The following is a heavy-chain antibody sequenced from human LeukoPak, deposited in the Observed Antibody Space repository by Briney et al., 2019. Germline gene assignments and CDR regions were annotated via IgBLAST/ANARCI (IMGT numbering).Heavy chain of an antibody. CDR3: ARDQYYYDSHDAFDI. D-gene: IGHD3-22*01. Sequence: GGSLRLSCAASGFTFSSYGMHWVRQAPGKGLEWVAVIWYDGSNKYYADSVKGRFTISRGNSKNTLYLQMNSLRAEDTAVYYCARDQYYYDSHDAFDIWGQGTMVTVSS. CDR1: GFTFSSYG. CDR2: IWYDGSNK. J-gene: IGHJ3*02. V-gene: IGHV3-33*01.